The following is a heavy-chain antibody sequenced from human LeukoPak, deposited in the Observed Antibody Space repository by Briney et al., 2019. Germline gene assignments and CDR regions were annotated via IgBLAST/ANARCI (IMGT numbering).Heavy chain of an antibody. CDR3: ARDLGNWGWNDF. J-gene: IGHJ4*02. CDR1: GFTFSSLG. D-gene: IGHD7-27*01. CDR2: IWYIESNK. Sequence: PGGSLRLSCAASGFTFSSLGMHWVRQAPGKGLEWVAVIWYIESNKDYADAVKGRFTISRDNSKNTLYLEMNSLRAEDTAVYYCARDLGNWGWNDFWGQGTLVTVSS. V-gene: IGHV3-33*01.